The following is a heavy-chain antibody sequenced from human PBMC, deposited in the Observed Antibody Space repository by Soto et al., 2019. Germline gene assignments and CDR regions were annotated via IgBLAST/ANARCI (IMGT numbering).Heavy chain of an antibody. CDR3: ARERYPSSGYWATFYYYYYGMDV. V-gene: IGHV1-69*13. CDR2: IIPIFGTA. J-gene: IGHJ6*02. CDR1: GGTFSSYA. D-gene: IGHD3-3*01. Sequence: ASVKVSCKASGGTFSSYAISWVRQAPGQGLEWMGGIIPIFGTANYAQKFQGRVTITADESTSTAYMELSSLRSEDTAVYYCARERYPSSGYWATFYYYYYGMDVWGQGTTVTVSS.